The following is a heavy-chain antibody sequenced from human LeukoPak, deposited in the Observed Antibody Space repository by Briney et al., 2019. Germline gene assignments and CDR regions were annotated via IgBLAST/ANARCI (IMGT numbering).Heavy chain of an antibody. Sequence: GGSLRLSYAASGFTFSSYAMSGVRQAPGKGLEWVSAISGSGGSTYYADSVKGRFTISRDNSKNKLYLKMNSLRAEDTAVYYCAKGDTIFGVVRAPFDYWGQGTLVTVSS. D-gene: IGHD3-3*01. CDR2: ISGSGGST. CDR3: AKGDTIFGVVRAPFDY. J-gene: IGHJ4*02. V-gene: IGHV3-23*01. CDR1: GFTFSSYA.